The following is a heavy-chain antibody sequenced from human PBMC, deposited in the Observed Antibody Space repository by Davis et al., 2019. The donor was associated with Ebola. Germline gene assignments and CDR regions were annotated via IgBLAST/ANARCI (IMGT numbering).Heavy chain of an antibody. CDR3: ARDRGWELRPPGDI. Sequence: GESLKISCAASGFTFSSYSMNWVRQAPGKGLEWVSSISSSSSYIYYADSVKGRFTISRDNAKNSLYLQMNSLRDEDTAVYYCARDRGWELRPPGDIWGQGTMVTVSS. D-gene: IGHD1-26*01. CDR2: ISSSSSYI. J-gene: IGHJ3*02. CDR1: GFTFSSYS. V-gene: IGHV3-21*01.